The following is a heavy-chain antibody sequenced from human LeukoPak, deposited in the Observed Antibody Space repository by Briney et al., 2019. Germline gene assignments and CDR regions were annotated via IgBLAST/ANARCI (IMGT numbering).Heavy chain of an antibody. J-gene: IGHJ5*02. D-gene: IGHD6-19*01. Sequence: TSETLSLTCAVYGGSFSGYYWSWIRQPPGKGLEWIGEINHSGSTNYNPSLKSRVTISVDTSKNQFSLKLSSVTAADTAVYYCARERSGWYLNWFDPWGQGTLVTVSS. V-gene: IGHV4-34*01. CDR3: ARERSGWYLNWFDP. CDR2: INHSGST. CDR1: GGSFSGYY.